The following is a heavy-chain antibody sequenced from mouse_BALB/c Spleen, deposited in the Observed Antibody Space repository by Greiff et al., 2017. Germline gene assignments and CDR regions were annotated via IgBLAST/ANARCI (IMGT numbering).Heavy chain of an antibody. CDR3: ARVSPYYYGRVDY. D-gene: IGHD1-1*01. V-gene: IGHV3-5*02. CDR2: IYYSGTI. J-gene: IGHJ2*01. CDR1: GISITTGNYR. Sequence: EVHLVESGPGLVKPSQTVSLTCTVTGISITTGNYRWSWIRQFPGNKLEWIGYIYYSGTITYNPSLTSRTTITRDTSKNQFFLEMNSLTAEDTATYYCARVSPYYYGRVDYWGQGTTLTVSS.